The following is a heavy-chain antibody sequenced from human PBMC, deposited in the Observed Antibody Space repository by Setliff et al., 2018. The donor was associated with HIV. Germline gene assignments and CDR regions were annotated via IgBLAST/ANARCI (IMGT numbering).Heavy chain of an antibody. CDR1: GGSISSYY. J-gene: IGHJ5*02. CDR3: ARRRSGPQGWLLSNWFDA. D-gene: IGHD3-3*01. Sequence: PSETLSLTCTVSGGSISSYYWSWIRQPPGKGLEWIGHIYIGSTNYNPSLKSRVTISADTSKNQFSLNLNSVTAADTAVYYCARRRSGPQGWLLSNWFDAWGQGTLVTVSS. V-gene: IGHV4-4*08. CDR2: IYIGST.